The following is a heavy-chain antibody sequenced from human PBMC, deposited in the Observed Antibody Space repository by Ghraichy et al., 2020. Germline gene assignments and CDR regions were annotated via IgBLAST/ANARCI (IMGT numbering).Heavy chain of an antibody. D-gene: IGHD3-22*01. Sequence: GGSLRLSCAASGFTFSASGMNWVRQAPGKGPEWVSYIIDSNGFIYYADSVRGRFTISRDNAKNSLYLQMNSLRDDDTAVYYCARDSGYYARRSALDLWGQGTMVSVSS. CDR2: IIDSNGFI. V-gene: IGHV3-48*02. J-gene: IGHJ3*01. CDR1: GFTFSASG. CDR3: ARDSGYYARRSALDL.